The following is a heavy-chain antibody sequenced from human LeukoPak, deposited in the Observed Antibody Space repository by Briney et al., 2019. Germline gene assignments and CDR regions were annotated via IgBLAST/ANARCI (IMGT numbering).Heavy chain of an antibody. V-gene: IGHV4-59*01. CDR3: ARIDPLGFFDY. CDR2: LFLSGAT. D-gene: IGHD3-10*01. CDR1: DDFTSRFY. Sequence: SETLSLNCTVSDDFTSRFYGSWIRQPPGKGLEWIGHLFLSGATNYSPSLKSRLTMSVDTSKMHFSLRLTSVTAADTAVYFCARIDPLGFFDYWGQGMLVTVSS. J-gene: IGHJ4*02.